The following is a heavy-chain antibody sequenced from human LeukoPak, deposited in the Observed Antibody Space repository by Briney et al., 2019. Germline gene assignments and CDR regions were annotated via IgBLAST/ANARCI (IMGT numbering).Heavy chain of an antibody. V-gene: IGHV4-59*08. D-gene: IGHD2-21*01. CDR2: INYSGNS. CDR3: ARLDCISNTCYNY. J-gene: IGHJ4*02. Sequence: SETLSLTCIVSGDSITSDYWSWMPESPGKGLEWIGYINYSGNSEYNPSLKSRVTISVDRSKKQVSLKMTSVTAADTAVYYCARLDCISNTCYNYWALGALVTVSS. CDR1: GDSITSDY.